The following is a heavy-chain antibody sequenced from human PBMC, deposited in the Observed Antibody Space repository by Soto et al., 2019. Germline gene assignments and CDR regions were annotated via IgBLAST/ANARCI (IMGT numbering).Heavy chain of an antibody. J-gene: IGHJ4*02. Sequence: GGSLRLSCAASGFTFSSYAMSWVRQAQGKGLEWVSAISGSGGSTYYAGSVKGRFTISRDNSKNTLYLQMNSLRAEDTAVYYSAKYSYYDSSGYYHYFDYWGQGTLVTVSS. CDR3: AKYSYYDSSGYYHYFDY. CDR1: GFTFSSYA. V-gene: IGHV3-23*01. CDR2: ISGSGGST. D-gene: IGHD3-22*01.